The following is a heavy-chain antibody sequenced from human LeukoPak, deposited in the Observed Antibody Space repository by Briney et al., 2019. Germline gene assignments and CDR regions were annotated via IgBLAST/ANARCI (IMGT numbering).Heavy chain of an antibody. D-gene: IGHD3-10*01. CDR1: GFTFSNYS. Sequence: GGSLNLSCVVSGFTFSNYSMNWVRQAPGKGLEWVSYISSRRSSIYYLDSVKGRFTISRDNAKNSLYLQMNSLRDEDTAVYYCARVIRRFGEFSSDYWGQGTLVTVSS. J-gene: IGHJ4*02. CDR2: ISSRRSSI. V-gene: IGHV3-48*02. CDR3: ARVIRRFGEFSSDY.